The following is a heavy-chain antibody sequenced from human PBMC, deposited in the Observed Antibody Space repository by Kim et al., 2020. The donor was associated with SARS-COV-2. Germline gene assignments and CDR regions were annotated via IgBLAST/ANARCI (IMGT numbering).Heavy chain of an antibody. Sequence: VKGRFTISRDNSKNTLYLQMNSLRAEDTAVYYCVKVLPPYYYDSSGYWGYWGQGTLVTVSS. D-gene: IGHD3-22*01. J-gene: IGHJ4*02. V-gene: IGHV3-23*01. CDR3: VKVLPPYYYDSSGYWGY.